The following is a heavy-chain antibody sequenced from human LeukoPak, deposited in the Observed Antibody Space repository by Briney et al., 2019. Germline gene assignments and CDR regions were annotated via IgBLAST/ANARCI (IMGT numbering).Heavy chain of an antibody. CDR2: VSGGGVNT. J-gene: IGHJ4*02. V-gene: IGHV3-23*01. Sequence: GGSLRLSCAASAFTFRTYWMSWVRQAPGKGLEWVSIVSGGGVNTYYVDSVKGRFTISRDNSKNTLYLQMNSLRVEDTAVYYCAKGHTDYGTGFDLWGQGTLVIVSS. D-gene: IGHD4-17*01. CDR1: AFTFRTYW. CDR3: AKGHTDYGTGFDL.